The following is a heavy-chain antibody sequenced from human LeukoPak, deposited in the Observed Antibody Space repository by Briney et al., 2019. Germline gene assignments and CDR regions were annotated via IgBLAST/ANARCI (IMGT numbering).Heavy chain of an antibody. V-gene: IGHV3-7*01. D-gene: IGHD6-13*01. CDR1: GFTFSSYW. Sequence: GGSLRLSCAASGFTFSSYWMSWVRQAPGKGLEWVANIRQDGSEKYYVDSVKGRFNISRDNAKNSLYLQMNSLRAEDTAVCYCAGDRRRIAAAGTEVEDAFDIWGQGTMVTVSS. CDR3: AGDRRRIAAAGTEVEDAFDI. J-gene: IGHJ3*02. CDR2: IRQDGSEK.